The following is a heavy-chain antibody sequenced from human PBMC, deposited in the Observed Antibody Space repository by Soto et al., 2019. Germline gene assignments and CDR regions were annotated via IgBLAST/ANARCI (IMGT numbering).Heavy chain of an antibody. CDR3: ARSDILTGPRGFDI. CDR2: INPNSGGT. V-gene: IGHV1-2*02. CDR1: GYTFTGYY. J-gene: IGHJ3*02. D-gene: IGHD3-9*01. Sequence: GASVKVSCKASGYTFTGYYMHWVRQAPGQGLEWMGWINPNSGGTNYAQKFQGRVTMTRDTSISTAYMELSRLRSDDTAVYYCARSDILTGPRGFDIWGQGTMVTVSS.